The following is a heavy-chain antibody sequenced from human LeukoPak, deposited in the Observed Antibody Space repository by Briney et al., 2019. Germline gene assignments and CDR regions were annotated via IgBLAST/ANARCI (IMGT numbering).Heavy chain of an antibody. CDR2: INPDSVGT. CDR1: GYTLTGYY. CDR3: ARVLAVVAATSYFDY. D-gene: IGHD2-15*01. Sequence: ASVKVSCKASGYTLTGYYMHWVRQAPGQGLGWMGWINPDSVGTNYAQKFQGRVTMPRDTSISTAYMELSRLRSDDTAVYYCARVLAVVAATSYFDYWGQGTLVTVSS. J-gene: IGHJ4*02. V-gene: IGHV1-2*02.